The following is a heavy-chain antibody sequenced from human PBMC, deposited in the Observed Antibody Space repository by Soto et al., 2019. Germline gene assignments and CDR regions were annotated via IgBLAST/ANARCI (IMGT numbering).Heavy chain of an antibody. J-gene: IGHJ4*03. CDR2: INPNSGGT. CDR3: ANSGTFFRPYLGYFDY. Sequence: GASVKVSCKASGFTFTGHYIHWVRQAPGQGLEWMGWINPNSGGTSYAQKFQGRLTMTTDTSITTAYMELSRLSSDDTAFYYCANSGTFFRPYLGYFDYWGQGTMVTVSS. V-gene: IGHV1-2*02. CDR1: GFTFTGHY. D-gene: IGHD1-26*01.